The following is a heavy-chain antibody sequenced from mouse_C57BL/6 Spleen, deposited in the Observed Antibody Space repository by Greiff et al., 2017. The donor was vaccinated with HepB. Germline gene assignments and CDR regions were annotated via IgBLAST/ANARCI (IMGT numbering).Heavy chain of an antibody. CDR2: INPSTGGT. D-gene: IGHD4-1*01. Sequence: EVQLQQSGPELVKPGASVKISCKASGYSFTGYYMNWVKQSPEKSLEWIGEINPSTGGTTYNQKFKAKATLTVDKSSSTAYMQLKSLTSEDSAVYYCARSATGEIDYWGQGTTLTVSS. CDR1: GYSFTGYY. J-gene: IGHJ2*01. V-gene: IGHV1-42*01. CDR3: ARSATGEIDY.